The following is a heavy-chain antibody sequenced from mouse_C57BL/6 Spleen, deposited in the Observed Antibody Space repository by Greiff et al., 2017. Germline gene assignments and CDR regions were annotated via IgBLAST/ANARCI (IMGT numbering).Heavy chain of an antibody. D-gene: IGHD4-1*01. CDR1: GYTFNSYW. Sequence: QVQLQQPGAELVKPGASVKLSCKASGYTFNSYWMHWVKQRPGQGLEWIGMIHPNSGSTNYNEKFKSKATLTVDKSSSTAYMQLSSLTSEDSAVYYCARSETGTAMDYWGQGTSVTVSS. CDR3: ARSETGTAMDY. V-gene: IGHV1-64*01. J-gene: IGHJ4*01. CDR2: IHPNSGST.